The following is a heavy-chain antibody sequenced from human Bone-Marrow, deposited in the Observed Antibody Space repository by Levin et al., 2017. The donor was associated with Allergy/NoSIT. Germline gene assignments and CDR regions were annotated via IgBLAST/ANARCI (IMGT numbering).Heavy chain of an antibody. CDR1: GGSINSASYS. Sequence: LRLSCTVSGGSINSASYSWTWIRQHPGEGLEWIGYLYYGGSTYYNPSLKSRVTISVDTSQNQFSLRLSSVTVADTAVYYCARGSPPGRYYYYMDVWGKGTTVTVSS. CDR2: LYYGGST. V-gene: IGHV4-31*03. J-gene: IGHJ6*03. D-gene: IGHD1-14*01. CDR3: ARGSPPGRYYYYMDV.